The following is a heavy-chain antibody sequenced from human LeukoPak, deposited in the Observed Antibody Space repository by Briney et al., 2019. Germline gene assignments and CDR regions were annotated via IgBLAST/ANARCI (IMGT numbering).Heavy chain of an antibody. D-gene: IGHD2/OR15-2a*01. V-gene: IGHV4-59*02. CDR3: ARLNREYSNGLDY. CDR2: IYYSGST. J-gene: IGHJ4*02. Sequence: SSETLSLTCTVSGGSVNSYYWSWIRQPPGKGLEWIGYIYYSGSTNYNPSLKSRVTVSVDTSKNQFSLKLSSVTAADTAVYYCARLNREYSNGLDYWGQGTLVTVSP. CDR1: GGSVNSYY.